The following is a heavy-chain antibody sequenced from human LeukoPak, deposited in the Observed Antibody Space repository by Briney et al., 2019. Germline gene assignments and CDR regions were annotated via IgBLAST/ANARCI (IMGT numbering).Heavy chain of an antibody. J-gene: IGHJ6*03. CDR3: TRHCYDSSGWCDYYYYMDV. CDR1: GFTFSGSA. V-gene: IGHV3-73*01. Sequence: PGGSLRLSCAASGFTFSGSAMHWVRQASGKGLEWVGRIRSKANSYATAYAASVKGRFTISRDDSKNTAYLQMNSLKTEDTAVYYCTRHCYDSSGWCDYYYYMDVWGKGTTVTVSS. CDR2: IRSKANSYAT. D-gene: IGHD3-22*01.